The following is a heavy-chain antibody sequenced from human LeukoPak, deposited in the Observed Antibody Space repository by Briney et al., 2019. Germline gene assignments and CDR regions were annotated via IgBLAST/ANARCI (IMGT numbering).Heavy chain of an antibody. CDR3: ARDAGYNYFDY. D-gene: IGHD5-24*01. CDR1: GFTVISNY. V-gene: IGHV3-66*01. CDR2: IYSGGST. Sequence: PGGSLRLSCAASGFTVISNYMSWVRQAPGKGLEWVSVIYSGGSTYYADSVKGRFTISRDNSKNTLHLQMNSLRAEDTVVYYCARDAGYNYFDYWGQGTLVTVSS. J-gene: IGHJ4*02.